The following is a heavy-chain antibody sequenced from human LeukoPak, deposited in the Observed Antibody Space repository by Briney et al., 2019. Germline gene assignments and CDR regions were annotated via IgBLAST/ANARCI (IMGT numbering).Heavy chain of an antibody. Sequence: GGSLRLSCAASGFTFSSYAMHWVRQAPGKGLEWVAVISYEGSNKYYADSVKGRFTISRDNTKNTLYLQMNSLRAEDTAVYYCARDTPRQGYYMDVWGKGTTVTVSS. J-gene: IGHJ6*03. CDR2: ISYEGSNK. CDR1: GFTFSSYA. CDR3: ARDTPRQGYYMDV. V-gene: IGHV3-30*01. D-gene: IGHD2-15*01.